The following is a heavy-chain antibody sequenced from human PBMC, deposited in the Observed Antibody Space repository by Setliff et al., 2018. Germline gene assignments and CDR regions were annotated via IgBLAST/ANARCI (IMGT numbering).Heavy chain of an antibody. Sequence: PGGSLRLSCAASGFTFSSFWMAWVRQSPGRGLEWVANINQDGSGKFHADSVKGRFTISRDNAKNSLSLQMNSLRVEDTAVYYCVRDVAGGSHATYFDYWGQGTLVTVS. CDR2: INQDGSGK. CDR3: VRDVAGGSHATYFDY. CDR1: GFTFSSFW. V-gene: IGHV3-7*01. D-gene: IGHD1-26*01. J-gene: IGHJ4*02.